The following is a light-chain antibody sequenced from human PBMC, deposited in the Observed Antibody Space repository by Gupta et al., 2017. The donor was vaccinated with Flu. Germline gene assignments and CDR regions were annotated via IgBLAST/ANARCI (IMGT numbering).Light chain of an antibody. J-gene: IGLJ3*02. CDR2: RNS. CDR3: ASFDDSLRGQV. Sequence: QHLPGAAPKLLIYRNSLRPSGAPDRFSGSKSGTSASLAISGLRSEDEADYYCASFDDSLRGQVFGGGTKLTVL. V-gene: IGLV1-47*01.